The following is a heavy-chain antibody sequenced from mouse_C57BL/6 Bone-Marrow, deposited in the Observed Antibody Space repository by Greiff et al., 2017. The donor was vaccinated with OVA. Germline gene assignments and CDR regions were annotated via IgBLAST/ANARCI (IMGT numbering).Heavy chain of an antibody. Sequence: QVQLKQSGPGLVAPSQSLSITCTVSGFSLTSYGVHWVRQPPGKGLEWLVVIWSDGSTTYNSALKSRLSISKDNSKSQVFLKMNSLQTDDTAMYYCARHDYYGSSSRGFAYWGQGTLVTVSA. J-gene: IGHJ3*01. D-gene: IGHD1-1*01. CDR2: IWSDGST. CDR1: GFSLTSYG. CDR3: ARHDYYGSSSRGFAY. V-gene: IGHV2-6-1*01.